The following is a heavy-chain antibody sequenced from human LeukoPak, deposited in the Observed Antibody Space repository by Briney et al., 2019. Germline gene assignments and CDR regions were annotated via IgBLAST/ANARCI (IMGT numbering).Heavy chain of an antibody. D-gene: IGHD3-22*01. Sequence: SETLSLTCTVSGGSISSSNYYWGWIRQPPGKGLEWIGTIYYSGSTYYNPSLKSRVTISVDTSKNQFSLKLSSVTAADTAVYYCARSTRTYDSSDLWGQGTLVTVSS. J-gene: IGHJ5*02. CDR3: ARSTRTYDSSDL. CDR1: GGSISSSNYY. CDR2: IYYSGST. V-gene: IGHV4-39*07.